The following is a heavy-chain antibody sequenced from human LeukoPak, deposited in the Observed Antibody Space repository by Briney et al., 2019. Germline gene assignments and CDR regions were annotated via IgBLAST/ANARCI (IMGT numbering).Heavy chain of an antibody. CDR3: ARALYNRGWYPDYFDS. D-gene: IGHD6-19*01. J-gene: IGHJ4*02. Sequence: PGGSLRLSCEVSGFPFTLYNMNWVRQAPGKGLEWLSYISSSTNTIYYADSVKGRFTISRDNAKNSLYLQMNGLGAEDTAVYYCARALYNRGWYPDYFDSWGQGTLVTVSA. CDR2: ISSSTNTI. CDR1: GFPFTLYN. V-gene: IGHV3-48*04.